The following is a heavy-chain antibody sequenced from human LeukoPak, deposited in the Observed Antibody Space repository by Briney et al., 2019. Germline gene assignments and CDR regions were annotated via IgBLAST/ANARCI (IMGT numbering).Heavy chain of an antibody. V-gene: IGHV4-30-4*01. J-gene: IGHJ4*02. CDR2: IYYSGST. CDR3: ARVPVTTYFTLYYFDY. CDR1: GGSISSGDYY. D-gene: IGHD4-17*01. Sequence: PSQTLSLTCTVSGGSISSGDYYWRWLRQPPGKGLEWIGYIYYSGSTYYNPSLKSRVTISVDTSKNQFSLKLSSVTAADTAVYYCARVPVTTYFTLYYFDYWGQGTLVTVSS.